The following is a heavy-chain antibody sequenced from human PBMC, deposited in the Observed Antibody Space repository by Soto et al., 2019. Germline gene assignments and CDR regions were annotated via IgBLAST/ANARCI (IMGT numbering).Heavy chain of an antibody. CDR3: ASRGVASHYYYYGMYV. Sequence: SETLSLTCTVSGGSISSYYWSWIRQPPGKGLEWIGYIYYSGSTNYNPSLKSRVTISVDTSKNQFSLKLSSVTAADTAVYYCASRGVASHYYYYGMYVWGQGTTVTVSS. J-gene: IGHJ6*02. V-gene: IGHV4-59*01. CDR2: IYYSGST. D-gene: IGHD3-10*01. CDR1: GGSISSYY.